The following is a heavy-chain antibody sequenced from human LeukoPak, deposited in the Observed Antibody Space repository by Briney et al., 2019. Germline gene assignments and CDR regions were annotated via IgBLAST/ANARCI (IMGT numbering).Heavy chain of an antibody. D-gene: IGHD6-19*01. CDR3: ARDNSGGWHPNWFDP. Sequence: ASVKVSCKASGYTFTSYGISWVRQAPGQGLEWMGWISAYNGNTNYAQKLQGRVTMTTDTSTSTAYMELRSLRSDDTAVYYYARDNSGGWHPNWFDPWGQGTLVTVSS. CDR2: ISAYNGNT. J-gene: IGHJ5*02. CDR1: GYTFTSYG. V-gene: IGHV1-18*01.